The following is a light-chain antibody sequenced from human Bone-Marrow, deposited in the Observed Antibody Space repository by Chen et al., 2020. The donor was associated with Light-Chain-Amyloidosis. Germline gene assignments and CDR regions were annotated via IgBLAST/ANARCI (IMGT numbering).Light chain of an antibody. V-gene: IGKV1-12*01. CDR2: LAS. J-gene: IGKJ5*01. Sequence: DIQMTQSPSSVSASIGESVSITCRASQDITNLLGWYQQKPGKAPKLLIYLASNLHTGVPSRFSASGFGTFFTLTINNVQPEDFGSYYCQQADKFPITFGQGTRL. CDR1: QDITNL. CDR3: QQADKFPIT.